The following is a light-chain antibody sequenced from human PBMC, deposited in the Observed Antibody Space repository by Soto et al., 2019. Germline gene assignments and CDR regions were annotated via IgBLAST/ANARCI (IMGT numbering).Light chain of an antibody. J-gene: IGLJ1*01. CDR1: SSDVGAFKY. CDR3: SSYAGSDNYV. Sequence: QSAMTQPPSAPGSPGQSVTISCTGTSSDVGAFKYVSWYQQHPGKAPKLMIYEVSKRPSGVPDRCSGSKSGNTASLTVSGLQTEDEADYYCSSYAGSDNYVFGTGTKVTVL. CDR2: EVS. V-gene: IGLV2-8*01.